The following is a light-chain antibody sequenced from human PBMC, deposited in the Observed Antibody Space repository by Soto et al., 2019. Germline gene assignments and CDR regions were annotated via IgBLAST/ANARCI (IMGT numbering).Light chain of an antibody. CDR2: EVS. V-gene: IGLV2-8*01. CDR3: SSFAGSNHVL. CDR1: SSDVGAYNY. J-gene: IGLJ2*01. Sequence: QSALTQPPSASGSPGQSVTISCTGTSSDVGAYNYVSWYLQHPGKAPKLMIYEVSQRPSGVPDRFSGSKSGNTASLTVSGLQAEDEADDYCSSFAGSNHVLFGGGTKLTVL.